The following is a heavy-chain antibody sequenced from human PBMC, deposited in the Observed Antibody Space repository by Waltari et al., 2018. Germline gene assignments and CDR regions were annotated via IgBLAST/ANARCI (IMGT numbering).Heavy chain of an antibody. Sequence: QLQLQESGPGLVKPSETLSLTCTVSGGSISSSSYYWGWIRQPPGKGLEWIGSIYYSGSTYYNPSLKSRVTISVDTSKNQFSLKLSSVTAADTAVYYCARAGTGTTGYFDYWGQGTLVTVSS. J-gene: IGHJ4*02. D-gene: IGHD1-7*01. CDR1: GGSISSSSYY. V-gene: IGHV4-39*01. CDR2: IYYSGST. CDR3: ARAGTGTTGYFDY.